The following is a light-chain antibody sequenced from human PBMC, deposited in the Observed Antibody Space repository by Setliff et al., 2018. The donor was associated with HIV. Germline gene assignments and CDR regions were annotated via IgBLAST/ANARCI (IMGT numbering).Light chain of an antibody. Sequence: QSVLTQPASVSGSPGQSITISCTGTSNDIASSDYVSWYQQHLGKAPKLIIYHVSPRPSGVSHRFSAFKSGHTASLTISGLQADDEADYYCSSSTTDTSDVFGTGTKVTVL. CDR3: SSSTTDTSDV. J-gene: IGLJ1*01. CDR1: SNDIASSDY. CDR2: HVS. V-gene: IGLV2-14*03.